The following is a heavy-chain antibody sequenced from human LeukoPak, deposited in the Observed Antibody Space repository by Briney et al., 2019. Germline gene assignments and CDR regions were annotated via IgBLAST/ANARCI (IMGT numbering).Heavy chain of an antibody. CDR1: GGSISSYY. CDR2: INHSGST. Sequence: PSETLSLTCTVSGGSISSYYWSWIRQPPGKGLEWIGEINHSGSTNYNPSLKSRVTISVDTSKNQFSLKLSSVTAADTAVYYCARGLGRYFDSLLPPGPKYYFDYWGQGTLVTVSS. V-gene: IGHV4-34*01. D-gene: IGHD3-9*01. J-gene: IGHJ4*02. CDR3: ARGLGRYFDSLLPPGPKYYFDY.